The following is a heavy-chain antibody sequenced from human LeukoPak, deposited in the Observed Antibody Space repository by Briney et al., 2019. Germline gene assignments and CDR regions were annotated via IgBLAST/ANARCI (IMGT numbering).Heavy chain of an antibody. CDR1: GFTFSDYW. J-gene: IGHJ3*02. V-gene: IGHV3-74*01. Sequence: GGSLRLSCAASGFTFSDYWMHWVRQAPGKGLVGVSRINTDGSFTSYADSVKGRFTISRDNAKNTLYLQMNSLRAEDTAVYYCAKGLSGSYFDAFDIWGQGTMVTVSS. CDR3: AKGLSGSYFDAFDI. D-gene: IGHD1-26*01. CDR2: INTDGSFT.